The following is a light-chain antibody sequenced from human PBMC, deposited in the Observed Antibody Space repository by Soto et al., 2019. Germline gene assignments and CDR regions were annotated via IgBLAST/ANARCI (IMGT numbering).Light chain of an antibody. V-gene: IGLV1-51*01. CDR2: DNN. J-gene: IGLJ1*01. Sequence: QSVLTQPPLVSAAPGQKVTISCSGSSSNIGNNYVSWYQQLPGTAPKLLIYDNNERPSGIPDRFSGSKSGTSATLGITGLQTGDEADYYCGTWDSSLSAYVFGTGTKLTVL. CDR1: SSNIGNNY. CDR3: GTWDSSLSAYV.